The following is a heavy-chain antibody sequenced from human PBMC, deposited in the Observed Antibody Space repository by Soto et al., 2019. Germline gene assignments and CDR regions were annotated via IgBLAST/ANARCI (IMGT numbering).Heavy chain of an antibody. CDR2: ISYDGNNK. D-gene: IGHD1-26*01. J-gene: IGHJ4*02. V-gene: IGHV3-30-3*01. CDR3: ARDLYGSGSYDY. Sequence: GESLRLSCASSGFTISIYIMHRLHQAPGKGLEWVAVISYDGNNKYYADSEKGRFNISRDNSKNMLYLQMNSLRAEDTAVYYCARDLYGSGSYDYWGQGT. CDR1: GFTISIYI.